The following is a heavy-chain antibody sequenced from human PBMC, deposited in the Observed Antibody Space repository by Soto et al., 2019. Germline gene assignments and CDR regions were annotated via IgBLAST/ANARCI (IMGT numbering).Heavy chain of an antibody. CDR3: AKDLRPYYYDDSGYP. D-gene: IGHD3-22*01. CDR1: GFTFDTYA. J-gene: IGHJ5*02. CDR2: ISGSGDNT. V-gene: IGHV3-23*01. Sequence: GGSLRLSCAASGFTFDTYAMSWVRQAPGKGLEWVSAISGSGDNTYYADSVKGRFTISRDNSKNTLYLQMNSLRAEDTAVYYCAKDLRPYYYDDSGYPWGRGTLVTVSS.